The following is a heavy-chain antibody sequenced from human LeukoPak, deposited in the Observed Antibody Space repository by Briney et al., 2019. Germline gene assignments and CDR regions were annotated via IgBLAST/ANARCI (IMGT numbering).Heavy chain of an antibody. Sequence: GGSLRLSCVVSGVTFSSHAMTWVRQAPGEGLEWVSGITGSGGSTDHAESVKGRFTISRDNSKNTLYLQMNNLRAEDTAVYYCSKKGQSENYGRPDWGQGTLVTVSS. V-gene: IGHV3-23*01. CDR1: GVTFSSHA. J-gene: IGHJ4*02. CDR3: SKKGQSENYGRPD. D-gene: IGHD4-17*01. CDR2: ITGSGGST.